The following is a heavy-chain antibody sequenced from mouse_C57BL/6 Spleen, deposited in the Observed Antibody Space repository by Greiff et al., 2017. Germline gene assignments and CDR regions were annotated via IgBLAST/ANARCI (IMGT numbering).Heavy chain of an antibody. CDR1: GYTFTDYN. CDR3: AREGVYYYGSSPAWFAY. J-gene: IGHJ3*01. V-gene: IGHV1-22*01. Sequence: VHVKQSGPELVKPGASVKMSCKASGYTFTDYNMHWVKQSHGKSLEWIGYINPNNGGTSYNQKFKGKATLTVNKSSSTAYMELRSLTSEDSAVYYCAREGVYYYGSSPAWFAYWGQGTLVTVSA. D-gene: IGHD1-1*01. CDR2: INPNNGGT.